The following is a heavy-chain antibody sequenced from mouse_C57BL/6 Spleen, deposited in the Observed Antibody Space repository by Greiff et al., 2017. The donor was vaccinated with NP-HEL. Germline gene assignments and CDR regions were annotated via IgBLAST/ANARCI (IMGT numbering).Heavy chain of an antibody. CDR3: AIEGPILRGYAMDY. Sequence: QVQLQQSGAELVKPGASVKVSCKASGYTFTSYWMHWVKQRPGQGLEWIGRIPPSDSDTNYNQKFKGKATLTVDKSSSTAYMQLSSLTSEDSAVYYCAIEGPILRGYAMDYWGQGTSVTVSS. CDR1: GYTFTSYW. D-gene: IGHD1-1*01. CDR2: IPPSDSDT. J-gene: IGHJ4*01. V-gene: IGHV1-74*01.